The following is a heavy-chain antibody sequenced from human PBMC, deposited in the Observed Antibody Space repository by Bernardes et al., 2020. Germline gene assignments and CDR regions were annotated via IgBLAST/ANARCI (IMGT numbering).Heavy chain of an antibody. D-gene: IGHD2-2*01. Sequence: SETLSLTCTVSGGSVSSGSYYWGWIRQPPGKGLEWIGSIYYSGSTYYNPSLKSRVTISVDTSKNQFSLKLSSVTAADTAVYYCARRRYCSSTSCPVGFDPWGQGTLVTVSS. CDR1: GGSVSSGSYY. CDR3: ARRRYCSSTSCPVGFDP. CDR2: IYYSGST. V-gene: IGHV4-39*01. J-gene: IGHJ5*02.